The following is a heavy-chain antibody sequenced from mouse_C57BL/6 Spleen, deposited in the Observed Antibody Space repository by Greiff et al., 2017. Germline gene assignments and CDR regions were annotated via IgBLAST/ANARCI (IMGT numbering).Heavy chain of an antibody. CDR1: GYAFSSSW. V-gene: IGHV1-82*01. J-gene: IGHJ3*01. CDR2: IYPGDGDT. D-gene: IGHD1-1*02. CDR3: AGVVRFAY. Sequence: QVHVKQSGPELVKPGASVKISCKVSGYAFSSSWMNWVKQRPGKGLEWIGRIYPGDGDTNYNGKFKGKATLTADKSSSTAYMQLSSLTSEDSAVYFGAGVVRFAYWGQGTLVTVSA.